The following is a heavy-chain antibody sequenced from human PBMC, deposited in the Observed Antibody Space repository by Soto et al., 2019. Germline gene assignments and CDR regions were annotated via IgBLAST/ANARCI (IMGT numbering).Heavy chain of an antibody. Sequence: QVQLVESGGGVVPPGRSLRLSCAASGFMFSRYAMHWVRQAPGKGLEWVAVISKDGSVIYYADSVKGRFTISRDKSKNMVYLQLNNLKDQDTAVFYCVRSRSGAVSDSFAYWGQGTLVTVAS. J-gene: IGHJ4*02. CDR3: VRSRSGAVSDSFAY. CDR1: GFMFSRYA. CDR2: ISKDGSVI. D-gene: IGHD3-10*01. V-gene: IGHV3-30*04.